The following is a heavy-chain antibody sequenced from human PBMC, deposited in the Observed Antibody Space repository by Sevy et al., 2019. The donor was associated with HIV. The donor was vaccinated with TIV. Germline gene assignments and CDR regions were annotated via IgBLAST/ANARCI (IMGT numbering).Heavy chain of an antibody. D-gene: IGHD3-10*01. V-gene: IGHV3-21*01. Sequence: GGSLRLSCAASGFTFSYYDLNWVRQAPGKGLEWVSSISSGSSYIYYADSVKGRFTISRDNAENSLFLQMNSLRAEDTAVYYCAKDRAYYGSDGMDVWGQGTTVTVSS. CDR1: GFTFSYYD. J-gene: IGHJ6*02. CDR3: AKDRAYYGSDGMDV. CDR2: ISSGSSYI.